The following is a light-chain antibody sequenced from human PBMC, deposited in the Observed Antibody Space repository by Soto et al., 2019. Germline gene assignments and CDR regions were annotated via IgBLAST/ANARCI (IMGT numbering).Light chain of an antibody. CDR1: KSDIGVYDF. J-gene: IGLJ1*01. CDR3: KSYAGSNTYV. V-gene: IGLV2-8*01. Sequence: QSALTQPPSASGSPGQSVTISCTGTKSDIGVYDFVSWYQHHPGKAPRLIIYEVVQRPSGVPDRFSGSKSGNTASLTVSGLQAADEADYFCKSYAGSNTYVFGSGTNVNVL. CDR2: EVV.